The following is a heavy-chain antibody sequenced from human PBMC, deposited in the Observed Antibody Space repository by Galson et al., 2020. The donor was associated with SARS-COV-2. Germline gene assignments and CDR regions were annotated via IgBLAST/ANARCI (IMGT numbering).Heavy chain of an antibody. CDR1: GFTFDDYA. CDR2: ISWNSGSI. V-gene: IGHV3-9*01. CDR3: AKDLGLESGYSSSWYRGSSDY. Sequence: GGSLRLSCAASGFTFDDYAMHWVRQAPGKGLEWVPGISWNSGSIGYADSVKGRFTISRDNAKNSLYLQMNSLRAEDTALYYCAKDLGLESGYSSSWYRGSSDYWGQGTVVTVSS. J-gene: IGHJ4*02. D-gene: IGHD6-13*01.